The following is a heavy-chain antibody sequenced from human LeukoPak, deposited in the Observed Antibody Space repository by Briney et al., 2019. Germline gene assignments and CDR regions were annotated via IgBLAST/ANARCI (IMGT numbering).Heavy chain of an antibody. Sequence: GESLKISCKGSGYSFTSYWIGWVRQMPGKGLEWMGIIYPGDSDTRYSPSFQGQVTISADKSISTAYLQWSSLKASDTAMYYCARLGGLWSSSWYNQNWFDPWGQGTLVTVSS. J-gene: IGHJ5*02. CDR3: ARLGGLWSSSWYNQNWFDP. CDR2: IYPGDSDT. CDR1: GYSFTSYW. V-gene: IGHV5-51*01. D-gene: IGHD6-13*01.